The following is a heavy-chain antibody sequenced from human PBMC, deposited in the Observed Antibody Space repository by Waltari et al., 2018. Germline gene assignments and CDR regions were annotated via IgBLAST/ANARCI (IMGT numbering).Heavy chain of an antibody. Sequence: EVQLVESGGVVVQPGGSLRLSCAASGFTFDDYTMHWVRQAPGKGLEWVSLISWDGGSTYYADSVKGRFTISRDNSKNTLYLQMNSLRAEDTAVYYCARAPNWGSPFDYWGQGTLVTVSS. D-gene: IGHD7-27*01. CDR1: GFTFDDYT. CDR2: ISWDGGST. J-gene: IGHJ4*02. CDR3: ARAPNWGSPFDY. V-gene: IGHV3-43*01.